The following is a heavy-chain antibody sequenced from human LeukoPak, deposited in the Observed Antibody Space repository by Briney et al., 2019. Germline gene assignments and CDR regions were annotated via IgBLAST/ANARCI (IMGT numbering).Heavy chain of an antibody. CDR3: ARGGMGNWFDS. Sequence: GGSLRLSCAASGFTFSSYAMHWVRQAPGKGLQWAAAISYDGDNKYYADFVKGRFTISRDHSKNTLYLQMNSLRTEDTAVYYCARGGMGNWFDSWGQGTLVTVSS. V-gene: IGHV3-30-3*01. CDR2: ISYDGDNK. CDR1: GFTFSSYA. D-gene: IGHD5-24*01. J-gene: IGHJ5*01.